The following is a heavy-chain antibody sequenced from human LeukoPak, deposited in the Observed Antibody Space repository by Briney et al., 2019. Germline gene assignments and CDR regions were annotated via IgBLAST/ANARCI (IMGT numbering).Heavy chain of an antibody. CDR1: GFTFRIYA. D-gene: IGHD2-21*02. CDR3: ASIVVVTATSYDY. Sequence: GGSLRLSCAASGFTFRIYAMSWVRQAPGKGLEWVSAISGSDASTFYADSVMGRLTISRDSSKNTLYLQMNSLRAEDTAVYYCASIVVVTATSYDYWGQGTLVTVSS. J-gene: IGHJ4*02. V-gene: IGHV3-23*01. CDR2: ISGSDAST.